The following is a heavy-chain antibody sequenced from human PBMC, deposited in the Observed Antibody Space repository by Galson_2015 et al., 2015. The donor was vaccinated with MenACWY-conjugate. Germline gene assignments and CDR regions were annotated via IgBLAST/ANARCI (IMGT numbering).Heavy chain of an antibody. CDR3: ARGVEQWLVRPSTHFDI. J-gene: IGHJ3*02. CDR2: INWKGDWK. Sequence: SSASSRVGFGYRRMYWVRPAPGEGPVWGSRINWKGDWKGYADSEKGRFTMSRDSAKNALYLQMNNLRAEDTAFYHCARGVEQWLVRPSTHFDIWCQGTLLTVSS. V-gene: IGHV3-20*01. D-gene: IGHD6-19*01. CDR1: RVGFGYRR.